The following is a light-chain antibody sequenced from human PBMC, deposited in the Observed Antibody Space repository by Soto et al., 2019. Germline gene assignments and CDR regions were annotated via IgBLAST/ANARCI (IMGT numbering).Light chain of an antibody. CDR3: SSYTTISALVI. CDR1: SSDIGGYDY. Sequence: QSALTQPASVSGSPGQSITISCTGSSSDIGGYDYVSWYQQHPGKAPKLIIYDVTNRPSGVSNRFSGSKSGNTASLTISGLQAEDGSDYYCSSYTTISALVIFGGGTKLTVL. J-gene: IGLJ2*01. CDR2: DVT. V-gene: IGLV2-14*01.